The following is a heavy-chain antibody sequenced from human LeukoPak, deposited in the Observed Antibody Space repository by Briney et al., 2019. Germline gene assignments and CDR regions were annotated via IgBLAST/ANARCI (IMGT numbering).Heavy chain of an antibody. CDR2: INPSGGST. Sequence: ASVKVSCKASGCTFTSYYMHWVRQAPGQGLEWMGIINPSGGSTSYAQKFQGRVTMTRDMSTSTVYMELSSLRSEDTAVYYCARDGRRLHYYDSSGYLYYFDYWGQGTLVTVSS. J-gene: IGHJ4*02. D-gene: IGHD3-22*01. CDR3: ARDGRRLHYYDSSGYLYYFDY. V-gene: IGHV1-46*01. CDR1: GCTFTSYY.